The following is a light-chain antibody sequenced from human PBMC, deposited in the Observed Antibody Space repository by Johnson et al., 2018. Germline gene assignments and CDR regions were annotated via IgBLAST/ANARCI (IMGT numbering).Light chain of an antibody. CDR1: SSNIGNNY. CDR3: GTWYSSLSAGNV. CDR2: ENN. V-gene: IGLV1-51*02. J-gene: IGLJ1*01. Sequence: QSLLTQPPSVSAAPGQKVTISCSGSSSNIGNNYVSWYQQLPGTAPKLLIYENNKRPSGIPDRFSGSKSGTSATLGITGLQTGDEADYYCGTWYSSLSAGNVFGTGTKVTVL.